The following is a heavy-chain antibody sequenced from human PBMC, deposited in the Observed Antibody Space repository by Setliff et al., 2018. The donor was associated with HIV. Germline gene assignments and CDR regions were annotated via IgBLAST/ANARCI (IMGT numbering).Heavy chain of an antibody. CDR3: ARGGFSSSWYS. CDR2: ISGSGDST. CDR1: GFSFRSYA. D-gene: IGHD6-13*01. Sequence: GGSLRLSCAASGFSFRSYAVSWVRQAPGKGLEWVSVISGSGDSTFYADSLKGRFTISRDNSKNTLYLQMNSLRAEDTAVYYCARGGFSSSWYSWGQGTLVTVSS. V-gene: IGHV3-23*01. J-gene: IGHJ4*02.